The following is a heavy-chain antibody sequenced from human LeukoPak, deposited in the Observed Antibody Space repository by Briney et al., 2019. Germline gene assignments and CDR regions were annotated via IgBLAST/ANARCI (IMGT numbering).Heavy chain of an antibody. CDR2: IFYTGST. CDR3: ARVVCHGYSDY. Sequence: SSDTLSLTCTVCGVSLSGNYWSWIRQPPGKGLEWIGYIFYTGSTNYNPSLQSRVTILVDTSKHQFSLKLSSVSAADTAVYYCARVVCHGYSDYWGQGTLVTVSS. D-gene: IGHD4-17*01. V-gene: IGHV4-59*07. J-gene: IGHJ4*02. CDR1: GVSLSGNY.